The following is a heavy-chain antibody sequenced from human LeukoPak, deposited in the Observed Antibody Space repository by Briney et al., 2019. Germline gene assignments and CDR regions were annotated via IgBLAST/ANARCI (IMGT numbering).Heavy chain of an antibody. CDR3: AREVPCALEVDY. V-gene: IGHV4-61*02. CDR1: GGSISSGSYY. J-gene: IGHJ4*02. Sequence: SETLSLTCTVSGGSISSGSYYRSWIRQPAGKGLEWIGRIYTRGSTNYNHSLKSRVTISVDTSKNQFPLVLSSVTAADTAVYYCAREVPCALEVDYWGQGTLVTVSS. CDR2: IYTRGST.